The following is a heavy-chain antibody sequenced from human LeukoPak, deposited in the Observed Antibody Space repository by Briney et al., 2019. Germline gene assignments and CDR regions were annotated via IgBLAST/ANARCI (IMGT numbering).Heavy chain of an antibody. Sequence: GASVQDSRKLCRYTHPEYHMHGVRQAPGKGLEWMGGFDPEDGETIYAQKFQGRVTMTEDTSTDTAYMELRSLRSDETAVYYFATDRGYWGQGTLVTVSS. V-gene: IGHV1-24*01. CDR3: ATDRGY. J-gene: IGHJ4*02. CDR1: RYTHPEYH. CDR2: FDPEDGET.